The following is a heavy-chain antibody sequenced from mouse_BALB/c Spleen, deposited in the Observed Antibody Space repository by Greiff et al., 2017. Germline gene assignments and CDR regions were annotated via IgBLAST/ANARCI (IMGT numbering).Heavy chain of an antibody. CDR3: ASYGSSLAWFAY. CDR1: GFTFSSYA. V-gene: IGHV5-6-5*01. J-gene: IGHJ3*01. CDR2: ISSGGST. Sequence: EVHLVESGGGLVKPGGSLKLSCAASGFTFSSYAMSWVRQTPEKRLEWVSSISSGGSTYYPDSVKGRFTISRDNARNILYLQMSSLRSEDTAMYYCASYGSSLAWFAYRGQGTLVTVSA. D-gene: IGHD1-1*01.